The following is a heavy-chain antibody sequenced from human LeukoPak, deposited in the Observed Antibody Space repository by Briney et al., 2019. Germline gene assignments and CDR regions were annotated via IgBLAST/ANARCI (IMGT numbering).Heavy chain of an antibody. J-gene: IGHJ3*02. CDR2: IYYSGST. CDR1: GGSISSYY. D-gene: IGHD6-19*01. Sequence: SSETLSLTCTVSGGSISSYYWSWIRQPPGKGLEWIGYIYYSGSTNYNPSLKSRVTISVDTSKNQFSLKLSSVTAADTAVYYCARDRGSSGWNDAFDIWGQGTMVTVSS. V-gene: IGHV4-59*01. CDR3: ARDRGSSGWNDAFDI.